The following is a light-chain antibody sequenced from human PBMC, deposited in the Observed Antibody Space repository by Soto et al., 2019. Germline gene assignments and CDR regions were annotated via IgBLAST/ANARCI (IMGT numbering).Light chain of an antibody. V-gene: IGLV2-8*01. CDR2: EVS. CDR3: SLYAGSNNVV. J-gene: IGLJ2*01. Sequence: QSALTQPPSASGSPGQSVTISCTGTSSDVGGYNYVSWYQQHPGKAPKLMIYEVSKRPSGVPDRFSGSKSGNTASLTVSGLQAEDEDDYYCSLYAGSNNVVFGGGTKLTVL. CDR1: SSDVGGYNY.